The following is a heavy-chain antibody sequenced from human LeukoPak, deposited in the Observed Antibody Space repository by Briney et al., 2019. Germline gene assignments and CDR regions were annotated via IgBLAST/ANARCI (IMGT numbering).Heavy chain of an antibody. V-gene: IGHV3-21*01. CDR3: ARDRDGYTFDI. CDR2: ITSSSSYM. CDR1: GFTFSTYS. Sequence: GGSLRLSCAAPGFTFSTYSMNWVRKAPGKGLEWVSSITSSSSYMYYADSVKGRFTISRDNAQNSLYLQMHSLRGEDTAVYYCARDRDGYTFDIWGQGTMVTVSS. D-gene: IGHD5-24*01. J-gene: IGHJ3*02.